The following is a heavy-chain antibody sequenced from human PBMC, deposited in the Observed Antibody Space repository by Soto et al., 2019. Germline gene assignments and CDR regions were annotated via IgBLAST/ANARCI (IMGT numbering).Heavy chain of an antibody. CDR1: GFTFSSYG. D-gene: IGHD3-3*01. CDR3: ARDFWSGYYATNYYGMDV. V-gene: IGHV3-33*01. J-gene: IGHJ6*02. CDR2: IWYDGSNK. Sequence: GGSLRLSCAASGFTFSSYGMHWVRQAPGKGLEWVAVIWYDGSNKYYADSVKGRFTISRDNSKNTLYLQMNSLRAEDTAVYYCARDFWSGYYATNYYGMDVWGQGTTVTVSS.